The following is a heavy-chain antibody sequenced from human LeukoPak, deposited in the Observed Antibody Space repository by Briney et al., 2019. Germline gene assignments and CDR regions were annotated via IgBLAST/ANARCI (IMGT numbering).Heavy chain of an antibody. CDR1: GFTFSSYW. V-gene: IGHV3-23*01. Sequence: GGSLRLSCAASGFTFSSYWMDWVRQAPGRGLEWVSTISSRGDSTYVADSVKGRFTISRDNSKNSLYLQMNTVRAEDTAVYYCVKGPRPDITVAHTVENWGQGTLVTVSS. CDR3: VKGPRPDITVAHTVEN. J-gene: IGHJ4*02. D-gene: IGHD6-19*01. CDR2: ISSRGDST.